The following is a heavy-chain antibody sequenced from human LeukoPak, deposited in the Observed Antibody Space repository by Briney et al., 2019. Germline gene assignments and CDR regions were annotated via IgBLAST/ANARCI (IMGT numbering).Heavy chain of an antibody. CDR3: ARVVSKWSYYFDY. J-gene: IGHJ4*02. CDR2: IYYSGST. CDR1: GGSISSSSYY. V-gene: IGHV4-39*07. D-gene: IGHD2-15*01. Sequence: SETLSLTCTVSGGSISSSSYYWGWIRQPPGKGLEWIGSIYYSGSTYYNPSLKSRVTISVDTSKNQFSLKLSSVTAADTAVYYCARVVSKWSYYFDYWGQGTLVTVSS.